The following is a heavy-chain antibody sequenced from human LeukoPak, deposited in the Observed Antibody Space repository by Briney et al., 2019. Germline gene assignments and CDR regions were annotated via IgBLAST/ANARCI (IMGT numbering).Heavy chain of an antibody. CDR3: ARDTRIEWLRFLDY. V-gene: IGHV4-31*03. CDR1: GDSISNGGSISNGGHY. CDR2: IYHSGNT. J-gene: IGHJ4*02. Sequence: PQTLSLTCTVSGDSISNGGSISNGGHYWSRIRQFPGKGLEWIGYIYHSGNTYYNPSLESRVTMSVDTSENRFSLKVNSVTAADTAIYYCARDTRIEWLRFLDYWGQGILVTVSS. D-gene: IGHD5-12*01.